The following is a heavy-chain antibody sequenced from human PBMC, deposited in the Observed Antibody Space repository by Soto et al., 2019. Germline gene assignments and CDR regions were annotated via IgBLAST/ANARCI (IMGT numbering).Heavy chain of an antibody. D-gene: IGHD3-22*01. V-gene: IGHV4-31*03. Sequence: SETLSLTCTVSGGSISSGGYYWNWIRQHPGKGLEWIGYIYYSGSTFYNPSLKSRVTISVDTSKNQFSLKLSSVTAADTAVYYCARRDYYDSSGFYYFDYWGQGTLVTVSS. CDR3: ARRDYYDSSGFYYFDY. CDR1: GGSISSGGYY. J-gene: IGHJ4*02. CDR2: IYYSGST.